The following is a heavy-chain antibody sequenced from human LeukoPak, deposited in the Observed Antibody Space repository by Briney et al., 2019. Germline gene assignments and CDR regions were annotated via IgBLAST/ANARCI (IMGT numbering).Heavy chain of an antibody. D-gene: IGHD6-13*01. Sequence: GASVKVSCKASGYTFTGYYMHWVRQAPGQGLEWMGWINPKSGGTNYAQKFQGRVTMTRDTSISTAYMELSRLRSDDTAVYYCARGSTEGYSSSRGGWFDPWGQGTLVTVSS. V-gene: IGHV1-2*02. CDR1: GYTFTGYY. CDR3: ARGSTEGYSSSRGGWFDP. CDR2: INPKSGGT. J-gene: IGHJ5*02.